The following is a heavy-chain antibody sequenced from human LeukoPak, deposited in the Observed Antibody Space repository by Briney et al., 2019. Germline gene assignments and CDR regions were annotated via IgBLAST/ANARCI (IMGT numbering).Heavy chain of an antibody. Sequence: VASVKVSCKASGYTFTGYYMHWVRQAPGQGLEWMGWINPNSGGTNYAQKFQGRVTMTRDTSISTAYMELSRLRSDDTAVYYCAREYPPSGSYAGGFDYWGQGTLVTVSS. CDR1: GYTFTGYY. D-gene: IGHD1-26*01. J-gene: IGHJ4*02. V-gene: IGHV1-2*02. CDR3: AREYPPSGSYAGGFDY. CDR2: INPNSGGT.